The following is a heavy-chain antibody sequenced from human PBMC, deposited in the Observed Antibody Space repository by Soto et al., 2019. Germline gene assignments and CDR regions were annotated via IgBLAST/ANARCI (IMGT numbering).Heavy chain of an antibody. CDR3: ARDYPYKERFDC. CDR1: GFTFSSYS. CDR2: ISTGSTTI. D-gene: IGHD1-1*01. V-gene: IGHV3-48*02. J-gene: IGHJ4*02. Sequence: GGSLRLSCAASGFTFSSYSMNWVRQAPGKGLEWISYISTGSTTIYYADSVKGRFTISRDNAINSLYLQMSSLRDEDTAVYYCARDYPYKERFDCWGQGTRVTVSS.